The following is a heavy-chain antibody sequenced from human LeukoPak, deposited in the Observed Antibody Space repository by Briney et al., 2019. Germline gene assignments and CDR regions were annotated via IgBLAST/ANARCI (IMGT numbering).Heavy chain of an antibody. J-gene: IGHJ4*02. CDR2: IYYSGST. CDR1: GGSISSSSYY. CDR3: ARRRIHCSSTSCYGFIDY. Sequence: SETLSLTCTVSGGSISSSSYYWGWIRPPPGKGLEWIGSIYYSGSTYYNPSLKSRVTISVDTSKNQFSLKLSSVPAADTAVYYCARRRIHCSSTSCYGFIDYWGQGTLVTVSS. V-gene: IGHV4-39*01. D-gene: IGHD2-2*01.